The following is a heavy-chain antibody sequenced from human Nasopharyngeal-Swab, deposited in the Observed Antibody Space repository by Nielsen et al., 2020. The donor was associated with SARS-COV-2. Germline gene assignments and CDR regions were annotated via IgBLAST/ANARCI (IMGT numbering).Heavy chain of an antibody. Sequence: GESLKISCAASGFALSSYWMHWVRQTPGKGLVWVSRLHSDGTSTRYADSVKGRFTISRDNSKNTLYLQMNSLRAEDTAVYYCARSRYYYDSSGYYLDYWGQGTLVTVSS. CDR1: GFALSSYW. D-gene: IGHD3-22*01. CDR3: ARSRYYYDSSGYYLDY. CDR2: LHSDGTST. J-gene: IGHJ4*02. V-gene: IGHV3-74*01.